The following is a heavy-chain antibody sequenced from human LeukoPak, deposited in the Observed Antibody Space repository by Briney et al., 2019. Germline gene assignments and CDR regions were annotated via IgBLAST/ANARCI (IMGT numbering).Heavy chain of an antibody. CDR2: IIPIFGTA. V-gene: IGHV1-69*06. CDR3: AMYSSSWYATYYYYYMDV. CDR1: GGTFSGYA. J-gene: IGHJ6*03. Sequence: GSSVKVSCKASGGTFSGYAISWVRQAPGQGLEWMGRIIPIFGTANYAQKFQGRVTITADKSTSTAYMELSSLRSEDTAVYYCAMYSSSWYATYYYYYMDVWGKGTTVTVSS. D-gene: IGHD6-13*01.